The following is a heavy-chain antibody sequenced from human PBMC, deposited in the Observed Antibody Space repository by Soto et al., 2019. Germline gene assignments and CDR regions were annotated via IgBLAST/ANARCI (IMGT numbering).Heavy chain of an antibody. J-gene: IGHJ6*03. V-gene: IGHV3-49*03. CDR2: IRSKAYGGTT. D-gene: IGHD3-9*01. CDR1: GFTFGDYA. Sequence: GGSLRLSCTASGFTFGDYAMSWFRQAPGKGLEWVGFIRSKAYGGTTEYAASVKGRFTISRDDSTSIAYLQMNSLKTEDTAVYYCTREWDDILTGEYYYYMDVWGKGTTVTVSS. CDR3: TREWDDILTGEYYYYMDV.